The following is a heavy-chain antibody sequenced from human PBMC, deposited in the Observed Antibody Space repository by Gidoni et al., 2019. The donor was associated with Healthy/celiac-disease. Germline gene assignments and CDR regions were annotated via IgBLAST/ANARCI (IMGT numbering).Heavy chain of an antibody. CDR2: ISSSSSTI. V-gene: IGHV3-48*01. D-gene: IGHD3-9*01. CDR1: GFTFSSYS. J-gene: IGHJ5*02. CDR3: ARDNDITIPHWFDP. Sequence: EVQLVESGGGLVQSGGSLRLSCAASGFTFSSYSMNWVRQAPGKGLEWVSYISSSSSTIYYADSVKGRFTISRDNAKNSLYLQMNSLRVEDTAVYYCARDNDITIPHWFDPWGQGTLVTVSS.